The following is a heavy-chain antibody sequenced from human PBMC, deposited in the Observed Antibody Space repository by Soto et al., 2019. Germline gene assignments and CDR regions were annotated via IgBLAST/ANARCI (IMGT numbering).Heavy chain of an antibody. J-gene: IGHJ6*02. Sequence: QVQLVQSGAEVKKPGASVKVSCKASGYTFTLYGMSWVRQAPGQGLEWMGWISAYNGKEDSAERFQGRLTMTIDPSTSTVYLELRRLRVDDTAVYYCARGATVRVAPDNLPDGMAFGGQGTAVTFS. D-gene: IGHD2-2*01. CDR1: GYTFTLYG. CDR2: ISAYNGKE. CDR3: ARGATVRVAPDNLPDGMAF. V-gene: IGHV1-18*04.